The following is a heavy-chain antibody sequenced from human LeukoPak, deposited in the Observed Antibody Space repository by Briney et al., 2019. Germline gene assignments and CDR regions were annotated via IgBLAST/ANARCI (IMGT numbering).Heavy chain of an antibody. CDR2: FDPEDGET. Sequence: GASVKVSCKVSGYTLTELSMHWVRQAPGKGLEWMGGFDPEDGETIYAQKFQGRVTMTEGTSTDTAYMELSSLRSEDTAVYYCATGRPPHGGDDAFDIWGQGTMVTVSS. D-gene: IGHD3-16*01. V-gene: IGHV1-24*01. CDR1: GYTLTELS. J-gene: IGHJ3*02. CDR3: ATGRPPHGGDDAFDI.